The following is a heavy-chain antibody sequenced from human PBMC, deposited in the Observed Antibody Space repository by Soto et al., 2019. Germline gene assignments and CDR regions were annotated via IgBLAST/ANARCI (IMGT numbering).Heavy chain of an antibody. J-gene: IGHJ4*02. Sequence: GASVKVSCKASGYTFTSYYINWVRQATGQGLEWMGWVNPNSGNTGYAQKFQGRVTMTRNTSISTAYMELSSLRSEDTAVYYCARGDMWGFYDYVWGSYRYFDYWGQGTLVTVSS. D-gene: IGHD3-16*02. CDR1: GYTFTSYY. V-gene: IGHV1-8*01. CDR3: ARGDMWGFYDYVWGSYRYFDY. CDR2: VNPNSGNT.